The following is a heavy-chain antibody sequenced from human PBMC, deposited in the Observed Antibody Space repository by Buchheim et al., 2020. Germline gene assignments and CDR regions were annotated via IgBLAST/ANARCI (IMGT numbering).Heavy chain of an antibody. CDR1: GGSISSGGYS. CDR3: ARTYYYDSSGYYYAMYYFDY. J-gene: IGHJ4*02. Sequence: QLQLQESGSGLVKPSQTLSLTCAVSGGSISSGGYSWSWIRQPPGKGLEWIGYIYHSGGTYYNPSLKSRVTISVDRSKNQFSLKLSSVTAADTAVYYCARTYYYDSSGYYYAMYYFDYWGQGTL. D-gene: IGHD3-22*01. V-gene: IGHV4-30-2*01. CDR2: IYHSGGT.